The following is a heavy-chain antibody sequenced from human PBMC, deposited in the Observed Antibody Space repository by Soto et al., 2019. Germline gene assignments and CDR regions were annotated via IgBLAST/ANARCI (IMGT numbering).Heavy chain of an antibody. D-gene: IGHD1-1*01. J-gene: IGHJ5*02. Sequence: GGSLRLSCXASGFTFDNCAMDWVRQAPGKGLEWVSGISWDSTTVGYADSVKGRFTISRDDAKNSLYLQMNSLRREDTALYYCVQGRYPTMATPLDHWGQGTLVTVSS. V-gene: IGHV3-9*01. CDR3: VQGRYPTMATPLDH. CDR1: GFTFDNCA. CDR2: ISWDSTTV.